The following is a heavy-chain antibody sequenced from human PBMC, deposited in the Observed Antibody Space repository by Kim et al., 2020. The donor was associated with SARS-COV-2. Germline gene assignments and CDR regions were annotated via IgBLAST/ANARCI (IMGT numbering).Heavy chain of an antibody. CDR3: ARVARPYCGGDCYDFDY. J-gene: IGHJ4*02. Sequence: LKSRVTISVDTSKNQFSLKLSSVTAADTAVYYCARVARPYCGGDCYDFDYWGQGTLVTVSS. D-gene: IGHD2-21*02. V-gene: IGHV4-30-2*05.